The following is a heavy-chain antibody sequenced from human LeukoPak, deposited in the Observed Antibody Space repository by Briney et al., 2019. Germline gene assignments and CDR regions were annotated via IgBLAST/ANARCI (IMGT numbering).Heavy chain of an antibody. V-gene: IGHV3-23*01. CDR3: VKDRCDRATCPEV. J-gene: IGHJ4*02. CDR1: GFTFSTYA. CDR2: IRNSGDST. Sequence: PGGSLRLSCAASGFTFSTYAMSWVRQAPGEGLQWVSGIRNSGDSTYYLDSVKGRFTISRDNSKNTLHLQMSSLRAEDTALYYCVKDRCDRATCPEVWGQGTLVTVSS. D-gene: IGHD2-21*01.